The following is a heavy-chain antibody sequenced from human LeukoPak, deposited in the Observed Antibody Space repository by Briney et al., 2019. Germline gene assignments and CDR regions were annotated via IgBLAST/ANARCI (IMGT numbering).Heavy chain of an antibody. CDR1: GGSISPYY. J-gene: IGHJ6*02. CDR2: IYYGGST. Sequence: SETLSLTCTVSGGSISPYYWSWIRQPPGKGLEWIGYIYYGGSTNYSPSLKSRLTISVDTSKNQFSLKLTSLTAADTAVYYCARQGRFSYFGMDVWGQGTTVTVSS. V-gene: IGHV4-59*08. D-gene: IGHD3-3*01. CDR3: ARQGRFSYFGMDV.